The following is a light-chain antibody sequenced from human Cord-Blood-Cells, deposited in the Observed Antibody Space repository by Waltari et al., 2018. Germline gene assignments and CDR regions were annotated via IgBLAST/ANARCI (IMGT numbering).Light chain of an antibody. J-gene: IGKJ2*01. Sequence: VMTTSPATRSVSPGERATRSCRASQSVSSNLAWYQQKPVQAPRLLIYGASTRATGIPARFSGSGSGTEFTLTISSLQSEDFAVYYCQQYNNWPPMYTFGQGTKLEIK. CDR2: GAS. CDR3: QQYNNWPPMYT. CDR1: QSVSSN. V-gene: IGKV3-15*01.